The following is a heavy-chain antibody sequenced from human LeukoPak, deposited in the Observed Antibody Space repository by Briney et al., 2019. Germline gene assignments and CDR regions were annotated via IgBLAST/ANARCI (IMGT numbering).Heavy chain of an antibody. Sequence: PSETLSLTCTVSGGSISGGGYYWSWIRQHPGKGLEWIGYIYYSGSTYYNPSLKSRVTISVDTSRNQFSLKLSSVTAADTAVYYCAGTILPDYYDSSGYSSSFDYWGQGTLVTVSS. CDR3: AGTILPDYYDSSGYSSSFDY. D-gene: IGHD3-22*01. CDR1: GGSISGGGYY. V-gene: IGHV4-31*03. J-gene: IGHJ4*02. CDR2: IYYSGST.